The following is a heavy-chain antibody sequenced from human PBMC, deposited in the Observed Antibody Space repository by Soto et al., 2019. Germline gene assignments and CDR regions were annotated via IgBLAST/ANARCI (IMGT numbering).Heavy chain of an antibody. Sequence: QAQLVESGGGVVQPGRSLRLSCAASGFAFSSYGMHWVRQAPGTGLEWVAVISYDGSLQHYADSVKGRFTISRDNSKNTVLLQMSSLRAEDTAVYYCVSDWGYGHAALPYSWGKGTLGGVSS. CDR2: ISYDGSLQ. J-gene: IGHJ4*02. CDR1: GFAFSSYG. CDR3: VSDWGYGHAALPYS. D-gene: IGHD5-18*01. V-gene: IGHV3-30*03.